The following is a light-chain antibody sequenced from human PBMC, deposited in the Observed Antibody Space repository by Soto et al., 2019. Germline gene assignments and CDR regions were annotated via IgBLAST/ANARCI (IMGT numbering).Light chain of an antibody. CDR1: NNDVGAYNY. Sequence: QSALTQPASVSGSPGQSITISCTGSNNDVGAYNYVSWYQHHPGKAPKFIIYEVNNQPSGVSHRFSGSKSGNTASLTISGLQADDEADYYFASYTISSTRVFGGGTKLTVL. CDR3: ASYTISSTRV. CDR2: EVN. V-gene: IGLV2-14*01. J-gene: IGLJ3*02.